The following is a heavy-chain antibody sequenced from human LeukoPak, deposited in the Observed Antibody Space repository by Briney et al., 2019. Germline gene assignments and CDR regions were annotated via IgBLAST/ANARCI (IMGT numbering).Heavy chain of an antibody. V-gene: IGHV1-2*02. J-gene: IGHJ6*02. CDR1: RYTFTGSY. CDR2: INPSSGGT. CDR3: ARTLVGTMVRGGHYYYGLDV. Sequence: GASVKVSCKSSRYTFTGSYMHWVRQAPGQGLEWMGWINPSSGGTNYAQKFQGRVTMTWDTSVSTGYMELSRLRSDDTAVYYCARTLVGTMVRGGHYYYGLDVWGQGTTVTVSS. D-gene: IGHD3-10*01.